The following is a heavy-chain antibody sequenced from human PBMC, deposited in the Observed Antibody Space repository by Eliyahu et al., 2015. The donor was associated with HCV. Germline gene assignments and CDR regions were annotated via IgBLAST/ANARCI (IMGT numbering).Heavy chain of an antibody. V-gene: IGHV1-2*02. CDR2: VNPNSGGT. CDR3: ARTGRRRDGEDYYYYGMDV. J-gene: IGHJ6*02. Sequence: QVQMVQSGAEVKKPGASXKVSCKASGYTFPAYYLHXLRQAPGQGLEWXGWVNPNSGGTNXAQRFQGRVTMTRDTSMKTAYMDLSRLESDDTAVYYCARTGRRRDGEDYYYYGMDVWGQGTTVTVSS. D-gene: IGHD3-10*01. CDR1: GYTFPAYY.